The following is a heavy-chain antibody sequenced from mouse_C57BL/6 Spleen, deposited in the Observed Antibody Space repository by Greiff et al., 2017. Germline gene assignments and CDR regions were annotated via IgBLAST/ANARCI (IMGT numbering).Heavy chain of an antibody. J-gene: IGHJ1*03. CDR1: GYTFTSYW. Sequence: QVHVKQPGAELVMPGASVKLSCKASGYTFTSYWMHWVKQRPGQGLEWIGEIDPSDSYTNYNQKFKGKSTLTVDKSSSTAYMQLSSLTSEDSAVYYCARPYGSSPYWYFDVWGTGTTVTVSS. D-gene: IGHD1-1*01. CDR3: ARPYGSSPYWYFDV. V-gene: IGHV1-69*01. CDR2: IDPSDSYT.